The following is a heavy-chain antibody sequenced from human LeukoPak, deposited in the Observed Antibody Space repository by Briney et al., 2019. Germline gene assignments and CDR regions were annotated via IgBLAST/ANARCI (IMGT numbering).Heavy chain of an antibody. D-gene: IGHD2-2*01. J-gene: IGHJ6*02. CDR3: ASSCASCIKFWGDPYYYYGMDV. CDR1: GGSISSGGYS. V-gene: IGHV4-30-2*01. Sequence: PSETLSLTCAVSGGSISSGGYSWSWIRQPPGKGLEWIGYIYHSGSTYYNPSLKSRVTISVDTSKNQFSLKLSSVTAADTAVYYCASSCASCIKFWGDPYYYYGMDVWGQGTTVTVSS. CDR2: IYHSGST.